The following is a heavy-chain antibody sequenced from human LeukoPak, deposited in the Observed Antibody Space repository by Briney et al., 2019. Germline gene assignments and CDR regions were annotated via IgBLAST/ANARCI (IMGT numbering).Heavy chain of an antibody. V-gene: IGHV3-11*01. D-gene: IGHD1-7*01. CDR2: TSSSGSNR. Sequence: GGSLRLSCAASGFTFSDYYMSWIRQAPGKGLEWVSYTSSSGSNRYYADSVKGRFTISRDNAENTLYLQMNSLRADDTAVYYCAIGNYKALYWGQGTLVTVSS. J-gene: IGHJ4*02. CDR3: AIGNYKALY. CDR1: GFTFSDYY.